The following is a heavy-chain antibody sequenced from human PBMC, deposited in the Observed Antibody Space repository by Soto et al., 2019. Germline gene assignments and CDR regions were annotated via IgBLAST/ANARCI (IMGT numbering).Heavy chain of an antibody. Sequence: QVQLVQSGAEVKKPGASVKVSCKASGYTFTCYDIHWVRQATGQGLEWMGWMNPNSGNTGYVQKFQGRVTMTRNTSISTAYMELSILRTEDTAVYYCAFLVDTAMADYWGQGTLVTVSS. CDR3: AFLVDTAMADY. D-gene: IGHD5-18*01. J-gene: IGHJ4*02. CDR2: MNPNSGNT. CDR1: GYTFTCYD. V-gene: IGHV1-8*01.